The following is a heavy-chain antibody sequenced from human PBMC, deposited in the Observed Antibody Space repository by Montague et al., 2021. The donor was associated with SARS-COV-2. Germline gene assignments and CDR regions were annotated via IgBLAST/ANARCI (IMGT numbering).Heavy chain of an antibody. CDR1: DGSFSDYS. V-gene: IGHV4-34*01. Sequence: SETLSLTCAVYDGSFSDYSWTWIRQPPGKGLEWIGEINHRGTSNYNPSLKSRVSISVDTSKNQFSLYLGSVTAADTAVYYCATQEDPSGWIPGPFDFWGQGTLLSVSS. CDR2: INHRGTS. D-gene: IGHD6-19*01. J-gene: IGHJ4*02. CDR3: ATQEDPSGWIPGPFDF.